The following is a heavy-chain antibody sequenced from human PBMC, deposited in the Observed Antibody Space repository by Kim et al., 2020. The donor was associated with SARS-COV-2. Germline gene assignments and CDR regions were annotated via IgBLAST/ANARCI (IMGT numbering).Heavy chain of an antibody. CDR2: INHSGST. CDR1: GVYFGGNC. V-gene: IGHV4-34*01. J-gene: IGHJ6*02. Sequence: SETLSLTCGIQGVYFGGNCWGWIRQFPGKALEWIGQINHSGSTTYNPSLKSRAFTSVDTSRNQFSLTLTSLTAADTAVYYCGRVGTYFAIDVCGPGTPVSVS. CDR3: GRVGTYFAIDV. D-gene: IGHD3-10*01.